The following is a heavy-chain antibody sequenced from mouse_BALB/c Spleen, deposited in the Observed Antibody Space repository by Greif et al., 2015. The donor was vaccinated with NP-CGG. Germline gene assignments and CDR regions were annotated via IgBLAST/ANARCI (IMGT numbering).Heavy chain of an antibody. J-gene: IGHJ2*01. Sequence: VQLQQSGAELVRPGASVKLSCKASGYTFTSYWINWVKQRPGQGLEWIGNIYPSDSYTNYNQKFKDKATLTVDKSSSTAYMQLSSPTSEDSAVYYCTRSDGYYPLFDYWGQGTTLTVSS. V-gene: IGHV1-69*02. CDR2: IYPSDSYT. CDR1: GYTFTSYW. D-gene: IGHD2-3*01. CDR3: TRSDGYYPLFDY.